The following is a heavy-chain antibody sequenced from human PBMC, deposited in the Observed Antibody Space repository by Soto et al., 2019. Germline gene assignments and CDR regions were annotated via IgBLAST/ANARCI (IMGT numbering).Heavy chain of an antibody. J-gene: IGHJ6*02. V-gene: IGHV5-51*01. D-gene: IGHD3-3*01. Sequence: GESLKISCKGSGYSFTSYWIGWVRQMPGKGLEWMGIIYPGDSDTRYSPSFQGQATISADKSISTAYLQWSSLKASDTAMYYCARYGADFWCCFVMDVWGQGTTVTVSS. CDR2: IYPGDSDT. CDR1: GYSFTSYW. CDR3: ARYGADFWCCFVMDV.